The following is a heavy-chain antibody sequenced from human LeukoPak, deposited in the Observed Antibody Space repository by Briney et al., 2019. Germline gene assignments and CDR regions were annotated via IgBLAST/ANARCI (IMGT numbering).Heavy chain of an antibody. CDR3: ARAWTDYNILTGYYTGPFDF. CDR2: IGGYNGNT. CDR1: GYTFTTYY. V-gene: IGHV1-18*01. J-gene: IGHJ4*02. D-gene: IGHD3-9*01. Sequence: ASVKVSCKTSGYTFTTYYITWVRQTPGQGLEWMGWIGGYNGNTNYAQNLQGRVTMTTDTSTSTAYLELRSLRSDDTAVYYCARAWTDYNILTGYYTGPFDFWGQGTLVTVSS.